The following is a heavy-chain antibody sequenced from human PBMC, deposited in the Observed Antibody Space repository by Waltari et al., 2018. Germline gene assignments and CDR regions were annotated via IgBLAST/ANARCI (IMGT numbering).Heavy chain of an antibody. CDR3: ARDEIFGAAPDAFDI. D-gene: IGHD3-3*01. J-gene: IGHJ3*02. Sequence: QLQLQESGPGLVKPSETLSLTCTVSGGSISSSSYYWGWIRQPPGKGLEWIGSIYYSGSTYYNPSLKSRVTISVDTSKNQFSLKLSSVTAADTAVYYCARDEIFGAAPDAFDIWGQGTMVTVSS. CDR1: GGSISSSSYY. V-gene: IGHV4-39*07. CDR2: IYYSGST.